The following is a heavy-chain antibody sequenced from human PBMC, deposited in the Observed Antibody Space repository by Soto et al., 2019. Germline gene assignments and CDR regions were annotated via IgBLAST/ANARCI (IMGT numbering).Heavy chain of an antibody. J-gene: IGHJ4*02. CDR3: ARGRGYCGGTNCYLDY. CDR2: ISSSGSTI. D-gene: IGHD2-21*01. CDR1: GFNFSSHS. V-gene: IGHV3-48*02. Sequence: GGSLRLSCASSGFNFSSHSMKWVRQAPGKGLEWVSYISSSGSTIYYADSVKGRFTISRDNAKNSLYLQMNSLRDDDTAVYYCARGRGYCGGTNCYLDYWGQGALVTVSS.